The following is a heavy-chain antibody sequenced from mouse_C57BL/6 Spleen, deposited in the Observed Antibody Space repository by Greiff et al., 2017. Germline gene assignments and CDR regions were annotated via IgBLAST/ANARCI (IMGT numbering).Heavy chain of an antibody. J-gene: IGHJ4*01. CDR1: GFSLTSYG. CDR2: LWGDGST. D-gene: IGHD2-3*01. V-gene: IGHV2-3*01. CDR3: AKGVGYYPLYAMDY. Sequence: QVHVKQSGPGLVAPSQSLSITCTVSGFSLTSYGVSWVRQPPGKGLEWLGVLWGDGSTNYHSALISRLSLSKDNSKSQVFLKLNSLQTDDTATYYCAKGVGYYPLYAMDYWGQGTSVTVSS.